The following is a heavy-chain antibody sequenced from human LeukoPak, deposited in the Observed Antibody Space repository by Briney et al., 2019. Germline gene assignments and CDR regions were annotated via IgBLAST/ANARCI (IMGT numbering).Heavy chain of an antibody. J-gene: IGHJ4*02. D-gene: IGHD1-26*01. CDR1: GFTFSSYS. CDR3: ARVLWEVGDY. V-gene: IGHV3-21*01. Sequence: SGGSLRLSCAASGFTFSSYSMTWVRQAPGKGLEWVSSISSSSSYIYYADSVKGRFTISRDNAKNSLYLQMNSLRAEDTAVYYCARVLWEVGDYWGQGTLVTVSS. CDR2: ISSSSSYI.